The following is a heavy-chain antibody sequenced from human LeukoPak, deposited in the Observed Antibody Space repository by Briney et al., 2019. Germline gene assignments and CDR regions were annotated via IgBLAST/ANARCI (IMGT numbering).Heavy chain of an antibody. V-gene: IGHV4-59*08. CDR2: IYHTGST. D-gene: IGHD3-3*01. J-gene: IGHJ3*02. CDR3: ARHESAWRGAFDI. CDR1: GGSIYNYH. Sequence: PPETLSLTCTVSGGSIYNYHWSWIRQPPGKRLEWISYIYHTGSTDSNPSLKSRVTTSVDTSKNQFSLKLRSVTAADTAVYYCARHESAWRGAFDIWGQGTLVTVSS.